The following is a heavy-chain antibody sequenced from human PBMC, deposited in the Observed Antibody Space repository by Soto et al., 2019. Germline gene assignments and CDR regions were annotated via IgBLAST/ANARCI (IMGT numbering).Heavy chain of an antibody. V-gene: IGHV1-2*02. CDR2: VSPRSGGT. CDR3: ARPPGYISDWYYFDL. D-gene: IGHD3-9*01. CDR1: GYTFIDYY. Sequence: EASVKVSCKASGYTFIDYYMHWVRQAPGQGFEWMGRVSPRSGGTNYAQKFQGRVTMTWDTSLNTAYMELSSLISEDTAVYYCARPPGYISDWYYFDLWGQGTLVTVSS. J-gene: IGHJ4*02.